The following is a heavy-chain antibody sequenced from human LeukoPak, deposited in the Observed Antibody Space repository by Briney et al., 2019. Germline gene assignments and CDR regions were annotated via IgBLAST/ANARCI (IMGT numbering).Heavy chain of an antibody. D-gene: IGHD3-16*02. CDR2: ISGSGGST. CDR1: GFTFSTYA. V-gene: IGHV3-23*01. CDR3: ALNGREVPSGAFDI. J-gene: IGHJ3*02. Sequence: GGSLRLSCAASGFTFSTYAMSWVRQAPGKGLEWVSAISGSGGSTYYADSVKGRFTISRDNSKNTLYLQMNSLRAEDTAVYYCALNGREVPSGAFDIWGQGTMVTVSS.